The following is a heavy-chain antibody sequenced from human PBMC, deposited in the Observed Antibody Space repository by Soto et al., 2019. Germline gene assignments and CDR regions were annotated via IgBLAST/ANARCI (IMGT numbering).Heavy chain of an antibody. V-gene: IGHV3-48*03. CDR1: GFTFSSHE. J-gene: IGHJ1*01. CDR3: ARGGVY. Sequence: GGSLRLSCEATGFTFSSHEMNWIRQTPGKSLEWIAKISGSGSTINYADSVEGRFTISRDNVQRTLHLQMDSLRVEDTGVYYCARGGVYWGRGTLVTVSS. CDR2: ISGSGSTI. D-gene: IGHD2-8*01.